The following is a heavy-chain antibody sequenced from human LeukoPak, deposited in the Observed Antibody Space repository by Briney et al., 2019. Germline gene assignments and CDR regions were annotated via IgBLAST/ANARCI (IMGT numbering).Heavy chain of an antibody. CDR1: GFTFSNYG. CDR2: ISGSGDSR. V-gene: IGHV3-23*01. CDR3: AKGVTTVRIYYHGMDV. J-gene: IGHJ6*02. Sequence: GGSLRLSCAASGFTFSNYGMHWVRQAPGKGLEWVSLISGSGDSRYYADSVKGRFTISRDNAKNTLWLQMNSLRAEDTAVYYCAKGVTTVRIYYHGMDVWGQGTTVTVSS. D-gene: IGHD4-17*01.